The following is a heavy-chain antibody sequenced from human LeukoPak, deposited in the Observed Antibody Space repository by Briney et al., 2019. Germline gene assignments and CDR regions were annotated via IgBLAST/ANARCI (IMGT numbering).Heavy chain of an antibody. CDR3: AISYYYDSSGYPNDAFDI. Sequence: ASVKVSCKASGYTFTGYYMHWVRQAPGQGLEWMGWINPNSGGTNYAQKFQGRVTMTRDTSISTAYMELSRLRSDDTAVYYCAISYYYDSSGYPNDAFDIWGQGTMVTVSS. CDR1: GYTFTGYY. J-gene: IGHJ3*02. D-gene: IGHD3-22*01. CDR2: INPNSGGT. V-gene: IGHV1-2*02.